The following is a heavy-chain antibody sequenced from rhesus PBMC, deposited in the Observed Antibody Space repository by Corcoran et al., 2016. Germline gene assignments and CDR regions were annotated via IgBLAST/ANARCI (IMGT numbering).Heavy chain of an antibody. V-gene: IGHV4-122*02. J-gene: IGHJ4*01. CDR1: GGSISSGSYY. CDR3: ARDRIAFDY. D-gene: IGHD2-2*01. Sequence: QVQLQESGPGLVKPSETLSLTCAVSGGSISSGSYYWSWIRQPPGKGLEWIGYITYSGSTSYNPSLKSRVTISRDTSKNQFSLKLSSVTAADTAVYYCARDRIAFDYWGQGVLVTVSS. CDR2: ITYSGST.